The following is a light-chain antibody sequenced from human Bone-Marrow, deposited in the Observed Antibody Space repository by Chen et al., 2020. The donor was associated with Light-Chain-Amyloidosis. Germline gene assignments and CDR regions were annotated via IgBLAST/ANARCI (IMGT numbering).Light chain of an antibody. CDR3: SSYTITNTLV. V-gene: IGLV2-14*01. CDR2: EVT. Sequence: QSALTQPASVSGSPGQSITISCTGTSSDVGGDNHVSWYQQHPDKAPKLMIYEVTPRPSWVPDRFSGSKSDNTASLTISGLQTEDEADYFCSSYTITNTLVFGSGTRVTVL. J-gene: IGLJ1*01. CDR1: SSDVGGDNH.